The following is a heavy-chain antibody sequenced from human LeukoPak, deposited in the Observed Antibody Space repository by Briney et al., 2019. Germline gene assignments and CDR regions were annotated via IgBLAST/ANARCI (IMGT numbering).Heavy chain of an antibody. J-gene: IGHJ4*02. CDR2: IYYSGST. Sequence: PSGTLSLTCAVPGGSISIYYWNWIPQPPGKGLEWIGYIYYSGSTKYNPSLKSRVTISVDTSRNQFSLKLSSVTAADTAVYYCARGASSTGYSSSWLSYFDFCGQGTLVTASS. V-gene: IGHV4-59*01. CDR3: ARGASSTGYSSSWLSYFDF. D-gene: IGHD6-13*01. CDR1: GGSISIYY.